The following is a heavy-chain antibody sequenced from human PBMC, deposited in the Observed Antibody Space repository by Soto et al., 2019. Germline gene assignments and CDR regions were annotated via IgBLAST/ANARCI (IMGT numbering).Heavy chain of an antibody. CDR2: FDPEDGET. D-gene: IGHD2-15*01. CDR1: GYTLTELS. CDR3: ATAACSGGSCYLGXXXYXXDV. V-gene: IGHV1-24*01. J-gene: IGHJ6*04. Sequence: ASVKVSCKVSGYTLTELSMHWVRQAPGKGLEWMGGFDPEDGETIYAQKFQGRVPMTEDTSTDTAYMELSSLRSEDTAVYYCATAACSGGSCYLGXXXYXXDVWGKGTTVTXXS.